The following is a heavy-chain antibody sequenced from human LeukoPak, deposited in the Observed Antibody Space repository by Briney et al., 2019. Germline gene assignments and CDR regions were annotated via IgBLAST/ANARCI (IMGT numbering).Heavy chain of an antibody. J-gene: IGHJ4*02. D-gene: IGHD6-19*01. CDR1: GFTFSDHS. V-gene: IGHV3-11*01. Sequence: GGSLRLSCAASGFTFSDHSMTWIRQAPGKGLEWVSYITGSGTTIYYADSVKGRFTISRDNAKNSVYLQMNSLRAEDTAVYYCARDRRSGPRTDYWGQGTLVTVSS. CDR2: ITGSGTTI. CDR3: ARDRRSGPRTDY.